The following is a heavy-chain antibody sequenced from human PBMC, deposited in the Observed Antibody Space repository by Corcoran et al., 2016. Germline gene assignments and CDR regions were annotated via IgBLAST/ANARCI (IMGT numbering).Heavy chain of an antibody. Sequence: QVQLQESGPGLVKPSETLSLTCTVSGGSISSYYWSWIRQPPGKGREWIGYIYYSGSTNYNPSLKSRVTISVDTSKNQFSLKLSSVTAADTAVYYCARDRNYGSGSYFYYGMDVWGQGTTVTVSS. V-gene: IGHV4-59*01. J-gene: IGHJ6*02. CDR3: ARDRNYGSGSYFYYGMDV. D-gene: IGHD3-10*01. CDR1: GGSISSYY. CDR2: IYYSGST.